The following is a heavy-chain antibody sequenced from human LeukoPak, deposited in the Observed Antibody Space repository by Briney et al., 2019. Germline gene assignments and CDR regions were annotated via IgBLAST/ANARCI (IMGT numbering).Heavy chain of an antibody. CDR1: GFTFSSYS. Sequence: GGSLRLSCAASGFTFSSYSMNWVRQAPGKGLEWVSSISSSSSYIYYADSVKGRFTISRDNAKNSLYLRMNSLRAEDTAVYYCARDLQEGYSYPYNWFGPWGQGTLVTVSS. CDR3: ARDLQEGYSYPYNWFGP. V-gene: IGHV3-21*01. D-gene: IGHD5-18*01. CDR2: ISSSSSYI. J-gene: IGHJ5*02.